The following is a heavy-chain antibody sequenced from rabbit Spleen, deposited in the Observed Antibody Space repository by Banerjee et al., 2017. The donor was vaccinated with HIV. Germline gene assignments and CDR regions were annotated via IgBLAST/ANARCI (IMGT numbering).Heavy chain of an antibody. CDR2: IDVGSSGGT. CDR3: ARDRPGSDNFDL. Sequence: QEQLEESGGDLVKPGASLTLTCKASGFDFSRSDWICWVRQAPGKGLEWIACIDVGSSGGTYHASWAKGRFTISKTSSTTVTLQMTSLPAADTATYFCARDRPGSDNFDLWGPGTLVTVS. CDR1: GFDFSRSDW. V-gene: IGHV1S45*01. D-gene: IGHD3-1*01. J-gene: IGHJ4*01.